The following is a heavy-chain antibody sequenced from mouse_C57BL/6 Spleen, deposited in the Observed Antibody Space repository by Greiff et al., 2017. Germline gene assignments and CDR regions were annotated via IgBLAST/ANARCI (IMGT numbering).Heavy chain of an antibody. D-gene: IGHD2-4*01. CDR3: ASLVYYDYDGAY. CDR2: ISNGGGST. Sequence: EVQLVESGGGLVQPGGSLKLSCAASGFTFSDYYMYWVRQTPEKRLEWVAYISNGGGSTYYPDTVKGRFTISRDNAKNTLYLQMSRLKSEDTDMYYCASLVYYDYDGAYWGQGTLVTVS. J-gene: IGHJ3*01. V-gene: IGHV5-12*01. CDR1: GFTFSDYY.